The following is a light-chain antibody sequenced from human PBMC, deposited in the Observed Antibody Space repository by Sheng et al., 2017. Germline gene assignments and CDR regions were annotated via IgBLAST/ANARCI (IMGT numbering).Light chain of an antibody. V-gene: IGKV3-15*01. CDR3: QQSGT. Sequence: EIVMTQSPATLSMSPGERATLSCRASQSVSSNLAWYQQKPGQAPRLLIYGASTRVTGIPARFSGSGSGTEFTLTISSLQSEDFAVYYCQQSGTFGQGTKVEIK. CDR2: GAS. CDR1: QSVSSN. J-gene: IGKJ1*01.